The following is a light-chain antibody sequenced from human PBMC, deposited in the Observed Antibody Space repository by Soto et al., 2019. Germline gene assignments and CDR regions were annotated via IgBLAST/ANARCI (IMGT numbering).Light chain of an antibody. Sequence: DIQRTQSPSSLSASVGDRVTITCRASQSISSYLNWYQQKPGKAPKLLIYAASSLQSGVPSRFSGSGSGTDFTLNISRLQPEDFATYYCQQSYSTPYTFGQGTKLEIK. CDR1: QSISSY. CDR2: AAS. CDR3: QQSYSTPYT. J-gene: IGKJ2*01. V-gene: IGKV1-39*01.